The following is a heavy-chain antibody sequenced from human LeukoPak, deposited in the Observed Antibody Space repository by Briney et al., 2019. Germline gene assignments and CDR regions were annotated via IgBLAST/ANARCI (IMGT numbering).Heavy chain of an antibody. V-gene: IGHV3-48*04. D-gene: IGHD4-11*01. Sequence: GGSLRLSCAASGFTFSSYSMNWVRQAPGKGLEWVSYISSSSSTIYYADSVKGRFTISRDNAKNSLYLQMNSLRAEDTAVYYCARDPYSPDFDYWGQGTLVTVSS. CDR2: ISSSSSTI. J-gene: IGHJ4*02. CDR1: GFTFSSYS. CDR3: ARDPYSPDFDY.